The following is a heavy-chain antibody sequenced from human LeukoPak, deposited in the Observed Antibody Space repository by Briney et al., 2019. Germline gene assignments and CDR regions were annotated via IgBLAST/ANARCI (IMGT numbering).Heavy chain of an antibody. D-gene: IGHD3-10*01. J-gene: IGHJ4*02. Sequence: GESLQISCKGSGYLFPNYWIAWVRQMPGKGLEWMGIIWPGDSDTRYNPSFQGRVIISADKSINTAYLQWSSLKASDTAMYYCARQTTNFYGSGSYVYWGQGTPVTVSP. CDR1: GYLFPNYW. V-gene: IGHV5-51*01. CDR3: ARQTTNFYGSGSYVY. CDR2: IWPGDSDT.